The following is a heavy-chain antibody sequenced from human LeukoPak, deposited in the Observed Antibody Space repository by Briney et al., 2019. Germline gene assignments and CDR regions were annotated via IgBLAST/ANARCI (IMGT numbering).Heavy chain of an antibody. CDR2: ISSSSSTI. Sequence: GGSLRLSCAASGFTFSSYSMNWVRQAPGKGLEWVSYISSSSSTIYYADSVKGRFTISRDNAKNSLYLQMNSLRAEDTAVYYCARDAGGLRWYYFDYWGQGTLVTVSS. J-gene: IGHJ4*02. CDR1: GFTFSSYS. CDR3: ARDAGGLRWYYFDY. D-gene: IGHD4-23*01. V-gene: IGHV3-48*01.